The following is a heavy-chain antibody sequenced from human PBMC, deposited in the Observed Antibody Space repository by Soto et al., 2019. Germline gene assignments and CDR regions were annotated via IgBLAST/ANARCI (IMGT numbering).Heavy chain of an antibody. V-gene: IGHV6-1*01. CDR3: ARDIVLMVYAIARRGPNYGMAV. CDR2: TYYRSKWYN. J-gene: IGHJ6*02. D-gene: IGHD2-8*01. Sequence: PSQTLSLTCAISGDSVSSNSAAWNWIRQSPSRGLEWLGRTYYRSKWYNDSAVSVKSRITINPDTSKNQFSLQLNSVTPEDTAVYYCARDIVLMVYAIARRGPNYGMAVWGQGTTVTVSS. CDR1: GDSVSSNSAA.